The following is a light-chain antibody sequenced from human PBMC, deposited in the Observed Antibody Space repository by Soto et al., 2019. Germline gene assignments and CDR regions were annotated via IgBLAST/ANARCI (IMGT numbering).Light chain of an antibody. CDR3: QKSNSAPQT. Sequence: DIQMTQSPSSLSASVGDRVTITCRASQDISHYLAWYQQKPGEVPKLLIYAASTLQKGVQYRCSGGASGTLFTLTISSLQPADIATYYCQKSNSAPQTFGRGTRLEIK. CDR1: QDISHY. J-gene: IGKJ2*01. CDR2: AAS. V-gene: IGKV1-27*01.